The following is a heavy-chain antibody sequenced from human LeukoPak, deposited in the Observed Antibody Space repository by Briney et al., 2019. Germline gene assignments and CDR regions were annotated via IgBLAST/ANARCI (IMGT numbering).Heavy chain of an antibody. D-gene: IGHD1-26*01. CDR3: ARDGRYSGSYYADY. CDR1: GFTFSRYG. Sequence: GRSLRLSCAASGFTFSRYGMHWVRRAPGKGLEWVAVIWYDGSNKYYADSVKGRFTTSRDYSKNTLYLQMNSLRAEDTAVYYCARDGRYSGSYYADYWGQGTLVTVSS. CDR2: IWYDGSNK. J-gene: IGHJ4*02. V-gene: IGHV3-33*01.